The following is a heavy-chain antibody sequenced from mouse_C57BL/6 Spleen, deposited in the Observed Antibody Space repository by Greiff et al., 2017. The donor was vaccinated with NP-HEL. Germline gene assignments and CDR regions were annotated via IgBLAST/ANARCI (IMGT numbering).Heavy chain of an antibody. Sequence: VQLQQSGAELVRPGASVTLSCKASGYTFTDYEMHWVKQTPVHGLEWIGAIDPETGGTAYNQKFKGKAILTADKSSSTAYMELRSLTSEDSAVYYCTRGTTVAPDYWGQGTTLTVSS. J-gene: IGHJ2*01. D-gene: IGHD1-1*01. CDR2: IDPETGGT. CDR3: TRGTTVAPDY. CDR1: GYTFTDYE. V-gene: IGHV1-15*01.